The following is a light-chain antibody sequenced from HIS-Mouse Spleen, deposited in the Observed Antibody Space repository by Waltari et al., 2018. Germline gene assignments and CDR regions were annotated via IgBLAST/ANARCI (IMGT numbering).Light chain of an antibody. Sequence: SYELTQPPSVSVSPGQTARITCSGYALPKKYAYWYQQKSGQAPVLVIYDDSDRPSGIPDRFSGSNSGNTATLTISRVEAGDEADYYCQVWDSSSDHYVFGTGTKVTVL. V-gene: IGLV3-21*02. J-gene: IGLJ1*01. CDR2: DDS. CDR3: QVWDSSSDHYV. CDR1: ALPKKY.